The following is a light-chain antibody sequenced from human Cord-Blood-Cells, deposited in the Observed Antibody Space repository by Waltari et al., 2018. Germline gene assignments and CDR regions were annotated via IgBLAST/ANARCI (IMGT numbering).Light chain of an antibody. J-gene: IGLJ3*02. CDR1: SSDVGGYNY. CDR3: SSYTSSSTWV. Sequence: QSALTQPASVSGSPGQSITLSCTGTSSDVGGYNYVPWYQQPPGKAPNLMIYDVSKRPSGVSNRFSGSKSGNTASLTISGLQAEDEADYYCSSYTSSSTWVFGGGTKLTVL. CDR2: DVS. V-gene: IGLV2-14*01.